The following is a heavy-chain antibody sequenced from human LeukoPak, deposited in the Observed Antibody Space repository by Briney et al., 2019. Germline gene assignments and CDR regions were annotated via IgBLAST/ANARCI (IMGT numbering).Heavy chain of an antibody. CDR2: IYYSGSS. J-gene: IGHJ4*02. V-gene: IGHV4-59*01. CDR1: GGSFSGYS. CDR3: ARSGYFDNIAYNLDL. D-gene: IGHD3-22*01. Sequence: SETLSLTCSVAGGSFSGYSWSWIRQPPGKGLEWSGYIYYSGSSSYNPSLKSRVTMSVDTAMNEFSLKLSSVTAADTVFFYCARSGYFDNIAYNLDLWGEGTLVTVSS.